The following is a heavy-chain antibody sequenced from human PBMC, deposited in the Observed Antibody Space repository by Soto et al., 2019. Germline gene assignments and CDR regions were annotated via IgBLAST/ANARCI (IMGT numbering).Heavy chain of an antibody. CDR3: AKDMEDIVVVPAASAPLYYGMDV. V-gene: IGHV3-30*18. CDR1: GFTFSSYG. J-gene: IGHJ6*02. Sequence: GGSLRLSCAASGFTFSSYGMHWVRQAPGKGLEWVAVISYDGSNKYYADSVKGRFTISRDNSKNTLYLQMNSLRAEDTAVYYCAKDMEDIVVVPAASAPLYYGMDVWGQGTTVTVSS. CDR2: ISYDGSNK. D-gene: IGHD2-2*01.